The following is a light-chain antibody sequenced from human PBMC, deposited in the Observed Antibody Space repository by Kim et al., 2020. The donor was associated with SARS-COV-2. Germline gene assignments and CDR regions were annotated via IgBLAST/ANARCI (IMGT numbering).Light chain of an antibody. CDR3: QQRGNWPPALT. V-gene: IGKV3-11*01. Sequence: PGEGATLPCRASHSVDVSVAWYQQTPGQPPRLLNYDASIRAPGIPDRFSGSVSGTDFTLTIGSLEPRDFAVYYCQQRGNWPPALTFGGGTKGDIK. CDR1: HSVDVS. J-gene: IGKJ4*01. CDR2: DAS.